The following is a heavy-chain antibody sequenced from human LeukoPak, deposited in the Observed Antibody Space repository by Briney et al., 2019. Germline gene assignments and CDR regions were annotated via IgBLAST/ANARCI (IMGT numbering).Heavy chain of an antibody. CDR2: ISYDGSSK. Sequence: GRSLRLSCAASGFTFSNYAMHWVRQAPGKGLEWVAVISYDGSSKYYADSVKGRFTISRDNSKNTLYLQMNSLRAEDTAVYYCARRISSGWLDYWGQGTLVTVSS. V-gene: IGHV3-30-3*01. D-gene: IGHD6-19*01. J-gene: IGHJ4*02. CDR1: GFTFSNYA. CDR3: ARRISSGWLDY.